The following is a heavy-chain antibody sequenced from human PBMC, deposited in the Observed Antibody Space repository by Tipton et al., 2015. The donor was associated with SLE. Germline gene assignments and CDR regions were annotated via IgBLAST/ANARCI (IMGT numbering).Heavy chain of an antibody. J-gene: IGHJ5*02. D-gene: IGHD3-10*01. Sequence: TLSLTCTVSGGSMSSYYWSWIRQPAGKGLEWIGRINTSGTTKYNPSLESRVTMSVDTSNNHFSLQVSSVTASDTAVYYCVASSQGGGVFGPWGQGILVTVSS. CDR3: VASSQGGGVFGP. CDR1: GGSMSSYY. V-gene: IGHV4-4*07. CDR2: INTSGTT.